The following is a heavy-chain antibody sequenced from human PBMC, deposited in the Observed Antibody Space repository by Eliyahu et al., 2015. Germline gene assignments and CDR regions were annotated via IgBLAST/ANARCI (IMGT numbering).Heavy chain of an antibody. Sequence: QVQLQESGPGLVXPSQTLSLTCTVSGGSISSGGYYWSWIRQHPGKGLEWIGYIYYSGSTYYNPSLKSRVTISVDTSKNQFSLKLSSVTAADTAVYYCARGYRRGLFYYYYGMDVWGQGTTVTVSS. V-gene: IGHV4-31*03. CDR2: IYYSGST. D-gene: IGHD2-21*01. CDR1: GGSISSGGYY. J-gene: IGHJ6*02. CDR3: ARGYRRGLFYYYYGMDV.